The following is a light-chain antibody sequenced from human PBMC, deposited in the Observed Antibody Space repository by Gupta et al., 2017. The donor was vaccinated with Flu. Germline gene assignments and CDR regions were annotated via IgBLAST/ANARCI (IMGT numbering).Light chain of an antibody. V-gene: IGKV3-20*01. Sequence: ERATLSCRASQSVSSNSLVWYQQKPGQAPRLLIYGASIRATGIPDRFSGSGSGTDFTLTISRLEPEDFAVYYCQQYVSSLLTFGGGTKVEIK. CDR3: QQYVSSLLT. CDR1: QSVSSNS. J-gene: IGKJ4*01. CDR2: GAS.